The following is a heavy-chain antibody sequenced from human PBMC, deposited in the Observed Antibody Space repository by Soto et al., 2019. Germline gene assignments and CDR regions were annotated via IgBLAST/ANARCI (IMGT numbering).Heavy chain of an antibody. CDR2: ISAYNGNT. D-gene: IGHD6-19*01. J-gene: IGHJ3*02. Sequence: ASVKVSCKASGYTFTSYGISWVRQAPGQGREGMGWISAYNGNTNYAQKLQGRVTMTTDTSTGTAYMELRSLRSDDTAVYYCARAPAGLVPPDDFDIWGQGTMVTVSS. V-gene: IGHV1-18*01. CDR3: ARAPAGLVPPDDFDI. CDR1: GYTFTSYG.